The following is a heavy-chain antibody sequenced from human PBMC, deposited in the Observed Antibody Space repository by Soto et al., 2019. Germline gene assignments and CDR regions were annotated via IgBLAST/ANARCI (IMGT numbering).Heavy chain of an antibody. CDR3: ATSPYADYGGRDN. V-gene: IGHV3-23*01. CDR2: IIGGGGTT. CDR1: GFTFSRSS. Sequence: VQLLESGGGLVQPGGSLRLSCEASGFTFSRSSMSWVRQAPGKGLEWVSGIIGGGGTTYYADSVKGRFTISRDTSKDTLYLQMNGLRAEDTAIYSCATSPYADYGGRDNWGQGTLVTVSS. J-gene: IGHJ4*02. D-gene: IGHD4-17*01.